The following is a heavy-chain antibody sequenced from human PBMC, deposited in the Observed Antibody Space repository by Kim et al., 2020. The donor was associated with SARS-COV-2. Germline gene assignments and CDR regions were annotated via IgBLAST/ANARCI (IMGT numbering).Heavy chain of an antibody. D-gene: IGHD5-18*01. CDR1: GYSFTSYW. J-gene: IGHJ4*02. CDR3: ARHGGGYSYGYIGGQRVYYFDY. CDR2: IDPSDSYT. V-gene: IGHV5-10-1*01. Sequence: GESLKISCKGSGYSFTSYWISWVRQMPGKGLEWMGRIDPSDSYTNYSPSFQGHVTISADKSISTAYLQWSSLKASDTAMYYCARHGGGYSYGYIGGQRVYYFDYWGQGTLVTVSS.